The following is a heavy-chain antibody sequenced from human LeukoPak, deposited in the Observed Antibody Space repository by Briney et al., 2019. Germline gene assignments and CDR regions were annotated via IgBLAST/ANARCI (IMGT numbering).Heavy chain of an antibody. CDR3: ARDIGVWDEKTFDY. CDR1: GYTFTNYG. Sequence: EASVRVSCKASGYTFTNYGISWVRQAPGQGLEWMGWISAYNGDTNYAQKVQGRVTMTTDTSTSTVYMELRSLRSDDTAVYYCARDIGVWDEKTFDYWGQGTLVTVSS. CDR2: ISAYNGDT. J-gene: IGHJ4*02. D-gene: IGHD1-26*01. V-gene: IGHV1-18*01.